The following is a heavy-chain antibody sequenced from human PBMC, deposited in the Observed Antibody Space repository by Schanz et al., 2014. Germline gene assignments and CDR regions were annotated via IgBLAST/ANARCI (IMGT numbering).Heavy chain of an antibody. CDR3: ARDSLRGATGGYGMDV. J-gene: IGHJ6*02. D-gene: IGHD2-8*02. CDR1: GGSFSGYY. V-gene: IGHV4-34*01. CDR2: INHGGST. Sequence: QVQLQQWGAGLLKPSETLSLTCAVYGGSFSGYYWSWIRQPPGKGLEWIAEINHGGSTNYNPSLKIRVPISVDTSKNQFSLKVRSVTAADTAVYYCARDSLRGATGGYGMDVWGQGTTVTVSS.